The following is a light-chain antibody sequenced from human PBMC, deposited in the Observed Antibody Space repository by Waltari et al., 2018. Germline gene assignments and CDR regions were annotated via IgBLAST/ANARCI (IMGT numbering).Light chain of an antibody. CDR3: QQYDYWPWT. CDR1: QSVRST. J-gene: IGKJ1*01. V-gene: IGKV3D-15*01. Sequence: SCRASQSVRSTFAWFQQKPGQPPRLLIYGTSTRATGIPARFTGSWSGTEFSLTISSLQPEDFATYYCQQYDYWPWTFGQGTRVETK. CDR2: GTS.